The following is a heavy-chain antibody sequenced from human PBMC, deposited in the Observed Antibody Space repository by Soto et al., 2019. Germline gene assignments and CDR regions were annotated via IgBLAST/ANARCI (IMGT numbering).Heavy chain of an antibody. J-gene: IGHJ4*02. CDR1: GVSINNYY. CDR2: IYYTGST. CDR3: AKVMSGGHLDY. V-gene: IGHV4-59*01. Sequence: SETLSLTCTVSGVSINNYYWTWIRQPPGKRLEWIGAIYYTGSTTYNPSLRSRVTFSVDTSKNQFSLSLTSVTAADTAVYFCAKVMSGGHLDYWGQGTLVTVSS. D-gene: IGHD6-25*01.